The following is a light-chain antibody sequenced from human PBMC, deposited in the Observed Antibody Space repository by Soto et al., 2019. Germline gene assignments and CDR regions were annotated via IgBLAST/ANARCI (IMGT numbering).Light chain of an antibody. Sequence: SVLAQPPSPSGSPGKSVTISCPGTSIDVGGYNYVSWYQHHPGKAPKLMIYEVSKRPSGVPDRFSGSKSGNTASLTVTGVQAEDEADYYCSSYAGSNNFVFGTGTKVTVL. J-gene: IGLJ1*01. CDR3: SSYAGSNNFV. CDR1: SIDVGGYNY. V-gene: IGLV2-8*01. CDR2: EVS.